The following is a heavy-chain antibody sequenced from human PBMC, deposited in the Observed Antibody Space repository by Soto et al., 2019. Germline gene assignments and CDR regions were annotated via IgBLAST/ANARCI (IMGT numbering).Heavy chain of an antibody. Sequence: PGGSLRLSCAASGFTFSSYAMSWVRQAPGKGLEWVSAISGSGGSTYYADSVKGRFTISRDNSKNTLYLQMNSLRAEDTAVYYCRKFIAARSYYYNGMDVWGHGTTVTVSS. J-gene: IGHJ6*02. D-gene: IGHD6-6*01. CDR3: RKFIAARSYYYNGMDV. CDR2: ISGSGGST. V-gene: IGHV3-23*01. CDR1: GFTFSSYA.